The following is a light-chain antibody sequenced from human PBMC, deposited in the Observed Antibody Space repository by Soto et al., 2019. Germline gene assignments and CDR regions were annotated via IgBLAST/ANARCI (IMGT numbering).Light chain of an antibody. J-gene: IGKJ1*01. CDR3: QHYKSYSET. CDR2: KAY. Sequence: DIQMPHSPTTLSGSVGARVPLTCRASQTTSSWLAWYQRKPGKAPQLLIYKAYHLKSWFPSRCSGSGSGTEFTITIRGLQPDDVATYYCQHYKSYSETFGQGTKVDIK. CDR1: QTTSSW. V-gene: IGKV1-5*03.